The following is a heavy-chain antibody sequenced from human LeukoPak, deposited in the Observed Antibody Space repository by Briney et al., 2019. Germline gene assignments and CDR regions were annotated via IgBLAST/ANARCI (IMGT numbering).Heavy chain of an antibody. Sequence: SETLSLTCTVSGGSISSYYWSWIRQPAGKGLEWIGRIYTSGSTNYNPSLKSQVTMSVDTSKNQFSLKLSSVTAADTAVYYCTRGGSFSDWFDPWGQGTLDTVSS. V-gene: IGHV4-4*07. CDR3: TRGGSFSDWFDP. CDR1: GGSISSYY. J-gene: IGHJ5*02. D-gene: IGHD1-26*01. CDR2: IYTSGST.